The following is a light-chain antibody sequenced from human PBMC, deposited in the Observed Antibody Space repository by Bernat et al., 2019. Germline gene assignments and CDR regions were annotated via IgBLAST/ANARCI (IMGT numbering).Light chain of an antibody. CDR3: QVWDDSSDHQV. CDR1: NIGSKS. V-gene: IGLV3-21*03. Sequence: SYVLTQPPSVSVTPGKTATITCGGNNIGSKSVHWYQQEPGQAPVLVVYDDTDRPSGIPERFSGSNSGNTVTLTISRVEAGDEADYYCQVWDDSSDHQVFGGGTKLTVL. CDR2: DDT. J-gene: IGLJ3*02.